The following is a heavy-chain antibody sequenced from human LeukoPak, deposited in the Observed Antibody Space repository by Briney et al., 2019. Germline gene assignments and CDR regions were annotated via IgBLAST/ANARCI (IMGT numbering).Heavy chain of an antibody. Sequence: PSETLSLTCAVYGGSFSGYYWSWIRQPPGKGLEWIGGINHSGSTNYNPSLKSRVTISVDTSKNQFSLKLSSVTAADTAVYYRARRGATMVRGTKLDYYYGMDVWGKGTTVTVSS. J-gene: IGHJ6*04. CDR3: ARRGATMVRGTKLDYYYGMDV. CDR2: INHSGST. V-gene: IGHV4-34*01. CDR1: GGSFSGYY. D-gene: IGHD3-10*01.